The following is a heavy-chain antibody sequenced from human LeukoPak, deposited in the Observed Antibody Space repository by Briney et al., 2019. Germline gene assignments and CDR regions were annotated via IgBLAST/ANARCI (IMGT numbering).Heavy chain of an antibody. J-gene: IGHJ4*02. CDR1: GYTFTGYY. CDR2: INPKSGGT. V-gene: IGHV1-2*02. D-gene: IGHD1-26*01. CDR3: ARGVVGATPVDY. Sequence: ASVKVSCKASGYTFTGYYMHWVRQAPGQGLEWMGWINPKSGGTNYAQEFQGRVTMTRDTSSNSAHMELSRLRSDDTAVYYCARGVVGATPVDYWGQGTLVTVSS.